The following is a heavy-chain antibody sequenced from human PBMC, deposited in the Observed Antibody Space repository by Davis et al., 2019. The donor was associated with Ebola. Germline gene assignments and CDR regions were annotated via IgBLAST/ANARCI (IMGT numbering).Heavy chain of an antibody. CDR1: GFTFSSYG. Sequence: GESLKISCAASGFTFSSYGMHWVRQAPGKGLEWVAVISYDGFIKYYADSVKGRFTVSRDNDQNSLHLQMNSLRDEDTGVYYCARRILLSSRGGMDVWGQGTTVTVSS. V-gene: IGHV3-30*03. CDR3: ARRILLSSRGGMDV. J-gene: IGHJ6*02. D-gene: IGHD2/OR15-2a*01. CDR2: ISYDGFIK.